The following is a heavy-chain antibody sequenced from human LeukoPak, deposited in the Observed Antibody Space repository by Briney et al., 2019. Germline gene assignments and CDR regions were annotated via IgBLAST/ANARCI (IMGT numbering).Heavy chain of an antibody. CDR2: IYTSGST. V-gene: IGHV4-4*07. CDR1: GDSISSYY. Sequence: SETLSLTCNVSGDSISSYYWSWIRQPAGKGLEWIGRIYTSGSTNYNPSLKSRVTMSVDTSKNQFSLKLSSVTAADTAVYYSASGPFPGYYYYYYYMDVWGKGTTVTVSS. CDR3: ASGPFPGYYYYYYYMDV. J-gene: IGHJ6*03. D-gene: IGHD5-18*01.